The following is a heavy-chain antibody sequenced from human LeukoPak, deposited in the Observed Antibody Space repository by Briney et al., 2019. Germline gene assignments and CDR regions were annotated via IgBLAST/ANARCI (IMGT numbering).Heavy chain of an antibody. Sequence: GGSLRLSCAASGFTFSSSSMNWVRQAPGKGLEWVSYISSSGDTIYYSDSVKGRFTISRDNAKNALYLQMNSLRAEDTAVYYCASHLPGPQWGQGTLVTVSS. CDR3: ASHLPGPQ. J-gene: IGHJ4*02. V-gene: IGHV3-48*04. CDR1: GFTFSSSS. CDR2: ISSSGDTI.